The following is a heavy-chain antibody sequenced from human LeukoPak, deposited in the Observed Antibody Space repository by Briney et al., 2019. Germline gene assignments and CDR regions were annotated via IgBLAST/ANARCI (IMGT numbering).Heavy chain of an antibody. J-gene: IGHJ5*02. V-gene: IGHV4-34*01. CDR3: ARGSSSSWYYWFDP. Sequence: SETLSLTCAVYGGSFSGYYWNWIRQPPGKGLKWIGEINHSESANYSPSLKSRVTISVDTSKNQFSLKLSSVTAADTAVYYCARGSSSSWYYWFDPWGQGTLVTVSS. CDR1: GGSFSGYY. CDR2: INHSESA. D-gene: IGHD6-13*01.